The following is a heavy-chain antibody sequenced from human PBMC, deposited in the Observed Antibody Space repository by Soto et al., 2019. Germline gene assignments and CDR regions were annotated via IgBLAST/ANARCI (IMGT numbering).Heavy chain of an antibody. CDR1: GCNFGAYG. D-gene: IGHD5-18*01. Sequence: QVQLVESGGGVVQPGTSLRLACEASGCNFGAYGMHWVRQAPGKGLEWVAVISHDGTKTYYSDSVKGRFTVSRDNSKNVLYVQLVSLRPDDTAVYSCAKDRRDGYTTCSRCYGVDVWGQGTTVTVSS. J-gene: IGHJ6*02. CDR2: ISHDGTKT. CDR3: AKDRRDGYTTCSRCYGVDV. V-gene: IGHV3-30*18.